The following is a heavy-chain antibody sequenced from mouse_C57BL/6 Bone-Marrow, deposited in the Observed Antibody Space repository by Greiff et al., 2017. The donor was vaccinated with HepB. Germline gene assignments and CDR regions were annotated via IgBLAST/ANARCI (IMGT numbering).Heavy chain of an antibody. J-gene: IGHJ3*01. CDR3: TTPVPWFAY. CDR1: GFNIKDDY. CDR2: IDPENGDT. V-gene: IGHV14-4*01. Sequence: EVQLQQSGAELVRPGASVKLSCTASGFNIKDDYMHWVKQRPEQGLEWIGWIDPENGDTEYASKFQGKATITADTSSNTAYLQLSSLTSEDTAVYYCTTPVPWFAYWGQGTLVTVSA.